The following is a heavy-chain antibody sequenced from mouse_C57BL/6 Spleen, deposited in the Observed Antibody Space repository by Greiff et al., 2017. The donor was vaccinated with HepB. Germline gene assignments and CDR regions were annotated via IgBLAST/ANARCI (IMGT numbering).Heavy chain of an antibody. J-gene: IGHJ1*03. CDR1: GYTFTSYW. CDR3: ARERGEFITTVVDWYFDV. CDR2: INPSNGGT. V-gene: IGHV1-53*01. Sequence: QVQLQQPGTELVKPGASVKLSCKASGYTFTSYWMHWVKQRPGQGLEWIGNINPSNGGTNYNEKFKSKATLTVDKSSSTAYMQLSSLTSEDSAVYYCARERGEFITTVVDWYFDVWGTGTTVTVSS. D-gene: IGHD1-1*01.